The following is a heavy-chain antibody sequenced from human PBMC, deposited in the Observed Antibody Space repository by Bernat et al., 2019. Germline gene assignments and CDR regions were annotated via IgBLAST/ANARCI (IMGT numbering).Heavy chain of an antibody. J-gene: IGHJ5*02. CDR2: ISYDGSNK. CDR1: GFTFSIYA. CDR3: ARDRSSLLVVPAAPLHWFDP. V-gene: IGHV3-30*04. D-gene: IGHD2-2*01. Sequence: QVQLVESGGGVVQPVRSLSLSCASSGFTFSIYAMHWVRQAPGKWLEWVAVISYDGSNKYYADYLKGRFTISRDNSKNTLYLQMNSLRAEDTAVYYCARDRSSLLVVPAAPLHWFDPWGQGTLVTVSS.